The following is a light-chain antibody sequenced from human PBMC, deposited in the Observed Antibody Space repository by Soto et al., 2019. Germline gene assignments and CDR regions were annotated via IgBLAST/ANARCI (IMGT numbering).Light chain of an antibody. CDR2: DAS. CDR3: HQYNSFSPWT. V-gene: IGKV1-5*01. J-gene: IGKJ1*01. Sequence: DIQMTQSPSTLSASVGDRVTITXXXXQRIRGWLAWYQQKPGKAPNLLIYDASRFKSGVPSRFSGRGSGTEFTLTITSLQPDDFATYYCHQYNSFSPWTCGQRTKVEVK. CDR1: QRIRGW.